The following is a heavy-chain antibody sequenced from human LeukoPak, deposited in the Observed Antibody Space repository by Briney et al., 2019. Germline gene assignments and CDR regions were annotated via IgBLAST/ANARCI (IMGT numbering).Heavy chain of an antibody. J-gene: IGHJ4*02. CDR1: GFTFSSYA. D-gene: IGHD3-3*01. V-gene: IGHV3-30-3*01. Sequence: AGRSLRLSCAASGFTFSSYAMHWVRQAPGKGLEWVAVISYDGSNKYYADSVKGRFTIPRDNSKNTLYLQMNSLRAEDTAVYYCARSGTIFGVVIIGYFDYWGQGTLVTVSS. CDR2: ISYDGSNK. CDR3: ARSGTIFGVVIIGYFDY.